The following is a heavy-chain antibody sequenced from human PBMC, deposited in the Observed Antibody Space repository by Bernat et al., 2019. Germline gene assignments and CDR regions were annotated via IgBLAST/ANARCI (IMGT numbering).Heavy chain of an antibody. CDR2: IYYSGST. Sequence: QLQLQESGPGLVKPSETLSLTCTFSGGSISSSSYYWGWIRQPPGKGLEWIASIYYSGSTYYNPSLKSRVTISVDTSKNQFSLKLSSVTAADTAVYYCARGASNTWFDPWGQGTLVTVSS. J-gene: IGHJ5*02. V-gene: IGHV4-39*01. CDR1: GGSISSSSYY. CDR3: ARGASNTWFDP.